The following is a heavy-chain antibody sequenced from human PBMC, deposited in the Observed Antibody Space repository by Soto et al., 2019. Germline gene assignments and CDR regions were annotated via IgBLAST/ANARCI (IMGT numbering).Heavy chain of an antibody. CDR1: GFSLSTSGVG. D-gene: IGHD6-13*01. V-gene: IGHV2-5*01. CDR3: ARELQGAYSSSWQTFDY. Sequence: ESGPTLVNPTQTLTLTCTFSGFSLSTSGVGVGWIRQPPGKALEWLALIYWNDDKRYSPSLKSRLTITKDTSKNQVVLTMTNMDPVDTATYYCARELQGAYSSSWQTFDYWGQGTLVTVSS. J-gene: IGHJ4*02. CDR2: IYWNDDK.